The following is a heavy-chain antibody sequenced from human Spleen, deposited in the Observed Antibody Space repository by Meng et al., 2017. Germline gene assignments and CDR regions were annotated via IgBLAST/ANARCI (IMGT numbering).Heavy chain of an antibody. CDR1: GGSISSYY. J-gene: IGHJ3*02. Sequence: SETLSLTCTVSGGSISSYYWSWIRQPPGKGLEWIGYIYYSGSTNYNPSLKSRVTISVDTSKNQFSLKLSSVTAADTAVYYCARELYYYDSSGYSPPHPNDAFDIWGHGTMVTVSS. V-gene: IGHV4-59*01. CDR3: ARELYYYDSSGYSPPHPNDAFDI. CDR2: IYYSGST. D-gene: IGHD3-22*01.